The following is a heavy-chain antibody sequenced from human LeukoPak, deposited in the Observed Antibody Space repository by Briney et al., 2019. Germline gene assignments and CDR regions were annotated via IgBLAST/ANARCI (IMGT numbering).Heavy chain of an antibody. Sequence: GRSLRLSCAASGFTFGSYGMHWVRQAPGKGLEWVAVISYDGSNKYYADSVKGRFTISRDNSKNTLYLQMNSLRAEDTAVYYCAKAPGYSGTYEGIDSWGQGTLVTVSS. D-gene: IGHD1-26*01. V-gene: IGHV3-30*18. J-gene: IGHJ4*02. CDR1: GFTFGSYG. CDR3: AKAPGYSGTYEGIDS. CDR2: ISYDGSNK.